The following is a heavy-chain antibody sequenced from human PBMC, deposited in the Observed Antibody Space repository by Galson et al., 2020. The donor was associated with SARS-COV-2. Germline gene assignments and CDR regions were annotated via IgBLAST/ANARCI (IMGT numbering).Heavy chain of an antibody. J-gene: IGHJ6*02. CDR2: IYKGGRT. Sequence: SETLSLTCTVSGDSITSGNYYWSWVRQPAGKGLEWIGRIYKGGRTDYNPSLWSHVAISIDTSKNQFSLEVTSVTAADTAVYYCARGNSPCVTILVILTGTGGMDVWRHVTTGTVS. CDR3: ARGNSPCVTILVILTGTGGMDV. D-gene: IGHD3-3*01. CDR1: GDSITSGNYY. V-gene: IGHV4-61*02.